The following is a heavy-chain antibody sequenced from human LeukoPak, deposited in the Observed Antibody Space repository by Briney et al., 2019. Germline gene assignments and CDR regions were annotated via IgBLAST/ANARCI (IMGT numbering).Heavy chain of an antibody. CDR1: GYTFTSYD. CDR3: ARDLGYCTNGVCHTRFDY. D-gene: IGHD2-8*01. V-gene: IGHV1-8*01. Sequence: ASVKVSCKASGYTFTSYDINWVRQATGQGLEWMGWMNPNSGNTGYAQKFQGRVTMTRNTSISTAYMELSGLRSEDTAVYYCARDLGYCTNGVCHTRFDYWGQGTLVAVSS. CDR2: MNPNSGNT. J-gene: IGHJ4*02.